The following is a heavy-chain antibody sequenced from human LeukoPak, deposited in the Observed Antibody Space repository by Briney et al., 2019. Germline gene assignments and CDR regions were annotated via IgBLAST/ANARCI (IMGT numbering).Heavy chain of an antibody. CDR2: INPNSGNT. CDR1: GYTFTGYY. CDR3: ARDRTDPNYYYYYMDV. V-gene: IGHV1-18*04. J-gene: IGHJ6*03. Sequence: GASVKVSCKASGYTFTGYYMHWVRQAPGQGLEWMGWINPNSGNTNYAQKLQGRVTMTTDTSTSTAYMELRSLRSDDTAVYYCARDRTDPNYYYYYMDVWGKGTTVTISS.